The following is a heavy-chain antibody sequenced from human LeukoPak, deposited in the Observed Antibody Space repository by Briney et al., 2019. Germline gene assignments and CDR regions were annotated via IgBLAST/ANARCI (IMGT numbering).Heavy chain of an antibody. CDR1: GFNFNTYT. Sequence: GGSLRLSCAASGFNFNTYTMNWVRQAPGKGLEWVSSITYNSIYIYYTDSLEGRFAISRDNVKNAPYLQLSSLRAEDTAVYYCARGSLIGFWGQGTLVSVSS. CDR2: ITYNSIYI. D-gene: IGHD3-9*01. J-gene: IGHJ4*02. CDR3: ARGSLIGF. V-gene: IGHV3-21*01.